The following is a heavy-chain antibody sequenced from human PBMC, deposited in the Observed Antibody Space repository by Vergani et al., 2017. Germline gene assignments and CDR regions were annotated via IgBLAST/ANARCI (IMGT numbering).Heavy chain of an antibody. CDR1: GGTFSSYA. J-gene: IGHJ4*02. Sequence: QVQLVQSGAEVKKPGSSVKVSCKASGGTFSSYAISWVRQAPGQGLEWMGRITPIIGIANYAKKFQGRVTITADKSTSTAYMELSSLRSEDAAVYCCARGGDGYNYWGYWGQGTLVTVSS. CDR2: ITPIIGIA. CDR3: ARGGDGYNYWGY. V-gene: IGHV1-69*04. D-gene: IGHD5-24*01.